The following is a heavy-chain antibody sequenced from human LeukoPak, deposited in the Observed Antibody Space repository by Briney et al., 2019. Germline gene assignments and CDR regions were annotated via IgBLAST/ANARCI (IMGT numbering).Heavy chain of an antibody. CDR1: GDSISSDYY. V-gene: IGHV4-31*03. CDR3: ARRKEVPGATNYFDL. J-gene: IGHJ5*02. Sequence: SQTLSLTCTVSGDSISSDYYWSWIRQHPEQGLEWIGYIYNSGSTYYNPSFESRGTISMDTSKNQFSLKLRSVTAADTAIYYCARRKEVPGATNYFDLWGQGTLVTVSS. CDR2: IYNSGST. D-gene: IGHD1-26*01.